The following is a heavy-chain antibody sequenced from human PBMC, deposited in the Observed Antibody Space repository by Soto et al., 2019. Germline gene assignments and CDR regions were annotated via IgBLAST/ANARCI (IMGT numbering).Heavy chain of an antibody. V-gene: IGHV4-34*01. CDR3: ARALGSTYYYGMDV. CDR1: GGSFSGYY. CDR2: INHSGST. J-gene: IGHJ6*02. Sequence: SETLSLTCAVYGGSFSGYYWSWIRQPPGKGLEWIGEINHSGSTNYNPSLKSRVTISVDTSKNQFSLKLSSVTAADTAVYYCARALGSTYYYGMDVCGQGTTVTVSS. D-gene: IGHD3-16*01.